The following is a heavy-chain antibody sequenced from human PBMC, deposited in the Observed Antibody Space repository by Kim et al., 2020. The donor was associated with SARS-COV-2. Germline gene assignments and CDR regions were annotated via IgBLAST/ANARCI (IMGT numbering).Heavy chain of an antibody. Sequence: SETLSLTCTVSGGSISSGGYYWSWIRQHPGKGLEWIGYIYYSGSTYYNPSLKSRVTISVDTSKNQFSLKLSSVTAADTAVYYCARYQGDWSTHYFDYWGQGTLVTVSS. J-gene: IGHJ4*02. D-gene: IGHD2-21*02. CDR2: IYYSGST. V-gene: IGHV4-31*03. CDR3: ARYQGDWSTHYFDY. CDR1: GGSISSGGYY.